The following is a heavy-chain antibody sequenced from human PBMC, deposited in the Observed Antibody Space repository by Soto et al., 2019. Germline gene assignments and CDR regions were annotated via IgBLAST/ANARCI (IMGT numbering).Heavy chain of an antibody. D-gene: IGHD3-10*01. CDR3: ARYHNPISVGLYYMXF. CDR2: INPNDGRA. V-gene: IGHV1-46*03. J-gene: IGHJ6*03. Sequence: ASVKVSCKASGYTFISYFIHWVRQSPGQGLEWMGTINPNDGRANYAQKFQDRVTMTRDTATSTVDMELSSLRSEDTAVYFCARYHNPISVGLYYMXFWGKGTTVTVSS. CDR1: GYTFISYF.